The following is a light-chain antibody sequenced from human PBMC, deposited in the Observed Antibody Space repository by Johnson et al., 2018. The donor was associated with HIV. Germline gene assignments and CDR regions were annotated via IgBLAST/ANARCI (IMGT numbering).Light chain of an antibody. CDR2: ENN. V-gene: IGLV1-51*02. J-gene: IGLJ1*01. CDR3: GSWDSRLSSRYA. Sequence: QSVLTQPPSVSAAPGQKVTISCSGSSSNLGNSYVSWYQQLPGTAPKLLIYENNKRPSGIPDRFSGSKSGTSATLGITGLQTWAEADYYCGSWDSRLSSRYAFGTGTKVTVL. CDR1: SSNLGNSY.